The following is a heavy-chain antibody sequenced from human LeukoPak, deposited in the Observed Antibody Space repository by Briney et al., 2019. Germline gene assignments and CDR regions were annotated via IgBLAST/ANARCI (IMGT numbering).Heavy chain of an antibody. CDR2: IWYDGSNK. J-gene: IGHJ4*01. V-gene: IGHV3-30*02. CDR1: GFTFSSYG. CDR3: ATTLTTYLDY. D-gene: IGHD4-11*01. Sequence: GGSLRLSCAASGFTFSSYGMHWVRQAPGKGLEWVAVIWYDGSNKYYAGSVKGRFTISRDKSKNTLYLQMNSLTAEDTAVYYCATTLTTYLDYWGHGTLVTVSS.